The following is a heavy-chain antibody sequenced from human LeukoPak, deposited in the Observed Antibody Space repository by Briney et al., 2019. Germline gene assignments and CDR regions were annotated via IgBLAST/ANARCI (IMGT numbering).Heavy chain of an antibody. CDR3: ARDGMGATSDY. CDR1: GGSISSYY. J-gene: IGHJ4*02. V-gene: IGHV4-59*01. CDR2: IYYSGST. Sequence: PSEPLSLTCTVSGGSISSYYWSWIRQPPGKGLEWIGYIYYSGSTNYNPSLKSRVTISVDTSKNQFSLKLSSVTAADTAVYYCARDGMGATSDYWGQGTLVTVSS. D-gene: IGHD1-26*01.